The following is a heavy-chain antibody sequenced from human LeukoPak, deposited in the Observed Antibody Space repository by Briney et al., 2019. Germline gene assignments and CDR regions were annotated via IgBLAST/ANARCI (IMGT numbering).Heavy chain of an antibody. D-gene: IGHD3-22*01. Sequence: SETLSLTCAVYGGSFSGYYWNWIRQPPGKGLEWIGEINHSGSTNYNPSLKSRVTISVDTSKNQFSLKLSSVTAADTAVYYCARLSDSSGYYYGGFDYWGQGTLVTVSS. CDR1: GGSFSGYY. CDR3: ARLSDSSGYYYGGFDY. V-gene: IGHV4-34*01. J-gene: IGHJ4*02. CDR2: INHSGST.